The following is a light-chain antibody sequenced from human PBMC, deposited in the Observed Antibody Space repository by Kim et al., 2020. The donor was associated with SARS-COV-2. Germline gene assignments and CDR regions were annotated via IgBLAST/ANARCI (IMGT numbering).Light chain of an antibody. Sequence: EIVLTRSPGTLSLSPGERATLSCRASQGVSSSHLAWYQQKPGQAPRLLIYGASRRATGIPDRFSGSGSGTDFTLTISRLEPEDFAVYYCQQYGNSPPTTFGQGTKLEI. V-gene: IGKV3-20*01. CDR1: QGVSSSH. CDR2: GAS. J-gene: IGKJ2*01. CDR3: QQYGNSPPTT.